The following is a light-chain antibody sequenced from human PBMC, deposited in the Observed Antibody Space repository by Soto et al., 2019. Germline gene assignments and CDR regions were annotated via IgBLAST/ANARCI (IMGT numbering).Light chain of an antibody. J-gene: IGLJ1*01. CDR1: SSDVGGYNH. Sequence: QSALTHPASVSGSPGQSITISCTGTSSDVGGYNHVSWYQHHPGKAPKLMIYEVSNRPSGVSNRFSGSKSGNTASLTISGLQADDEADYYCNSHTSSNTRVFGTGTKSPS. V-gene: IGLV2-14*01. CDR2: EVS. CDR3: NSHTSSNTRV.